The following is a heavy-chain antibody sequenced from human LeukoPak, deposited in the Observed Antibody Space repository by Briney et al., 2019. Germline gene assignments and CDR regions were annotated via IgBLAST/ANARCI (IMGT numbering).Heavy chain of an antibody. CDR3: ARDPRLAVAGTKVFDY. D-gene: IGHD6-19*01. J-gene: IGHJ4*02. CDR2: INSDRSGT. CDR1: GFTFSSYW. V-gene: IGHV3-74*01. Sequence: GGSLRLSCAVSGFTFSSYWMHWVRQAPGKGLVWVSRINSDRSGTNYADSVKGRFTISRDNAKNTLYLQMNSLRAEDTAVYYCARDPRLAVAGTKVFDYWGQGTLVTVSS.